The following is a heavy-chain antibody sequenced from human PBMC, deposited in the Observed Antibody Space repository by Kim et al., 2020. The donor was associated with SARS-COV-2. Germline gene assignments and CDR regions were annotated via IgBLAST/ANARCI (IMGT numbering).Heavy chain of an antibody. CDR2: INHSGST. J-gene: IGHJ5*02. Sequence: SETLSLTCAVYGGSFSGYYWSWIRQPPGKGLEWIGEINHSGSTNYNPSLKSRVTISVDTSKNQFSLKLSSVTAADTAVYYCARRDYYGSGSYRWFDPWGQVTLVTVSS. D-gene: IGHD3-10*01. CDR1: GGSFSGYY. V-gene: IGHV4-34*01. CDR3: ARRDYYGSGSYRWFDP.